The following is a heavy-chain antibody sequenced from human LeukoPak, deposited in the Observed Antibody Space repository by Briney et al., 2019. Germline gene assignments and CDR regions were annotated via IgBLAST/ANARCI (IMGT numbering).Heavy chain of an antibody. Sequence: ASVKVSCKASGYTFTSYDINWVRQAPGQGLEWMGIINPSGGSTSYAQKFQGRVTMTRDTSTSTVYMELSSLRSEDTAVYYCASEYSSNDNLDWGQGTLVTVSS. CDR1: GYTFTSYD. D-gene: IGHD6-13*01. CDR2: INPSGGST. CDR3: ASEYSSNDNLD. V-gene: IGHV1-46*01. J-gene: IGHJ4*02.